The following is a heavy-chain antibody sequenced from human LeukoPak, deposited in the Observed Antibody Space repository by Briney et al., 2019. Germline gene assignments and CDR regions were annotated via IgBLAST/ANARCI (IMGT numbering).Heavy chain of an antibody. V-gene: IGHV1-18*01. CDR3: ARVGWLRPDPLGGFDY. J-gene: IGHJ4*02. CDR2: INPNSGGT. D-gene: IGHD5-12*01. CDR1: GGTFSSYA. Sequence: GASVKVSCKASGGTFSSYAISWVRQAPGQGLEWMGWINPNSGGTNYAQKLQGRVTMTTDTSTSTAYMELRSLRSDDTAVYYCARVGWLRPDPLGGFDYWGQGTLVTVSS.